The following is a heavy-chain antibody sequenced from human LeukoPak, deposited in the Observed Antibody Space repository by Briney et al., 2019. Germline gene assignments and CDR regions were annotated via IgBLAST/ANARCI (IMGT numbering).Heavy chain of an antibody. CDR1: GGSISSHY. CDR2: IYYSGST. D-gene: IGHD3-16*01. J-gene: IGHJ4*02. CDR3: ARVPPWGAESDY. Sequence: SETLSLTCTVSGGSISSHYWSWIRQPPGKGLEGIGYIYYSGSTNYNPSPKSRVTISVDTSKNQFSLKLSSVTAADTAVYYCARVPPWGAESDYWGQGTLVTVSS. V-gene: IGHV4-59*11.